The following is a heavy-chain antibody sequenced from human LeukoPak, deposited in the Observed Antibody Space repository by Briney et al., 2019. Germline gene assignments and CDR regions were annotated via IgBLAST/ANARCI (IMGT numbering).Heavy chain of an antibody. CDR3: AKERRTYYYDSSGLGAFDI. V-gene: IGHV3-9*03. D-gene: IGHD3-22*01. J-gene: IGHJ3*02. CDR1: GFTFDDYA. CDR2: ISWNSGSK. Sequence: GGSLRLSCAASGFTFDDYAMHWVRQAPGKGLEWVSGISWNSGSKGYADSVKGRFTISRDNAKNSLYLQMNSLRAEDMALYYCAKERRTYYYDSSGLGAFDIWGQGTMVTVSS.